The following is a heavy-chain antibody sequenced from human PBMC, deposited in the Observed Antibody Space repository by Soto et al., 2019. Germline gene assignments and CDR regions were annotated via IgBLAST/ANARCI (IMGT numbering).Heavy chain of an antibody. D-gene: IGHD3-22*01. CDR2: IIPVFGTA. CDR1: GGTFSSYA. Sequence: ASVKVSCKASGGTFSSYAISWVRQAPGQGLEWMGGIIPVFGTANYAQKFQGRVTITADESTSTAYMELSSLRSEDTAVYYCARVDSSGSLDYWGQGTLVTVSS. CDR3: ARVDSSGSLDY. J-gene: IGHJ4*02. V-gene: IGHV1-69*13.